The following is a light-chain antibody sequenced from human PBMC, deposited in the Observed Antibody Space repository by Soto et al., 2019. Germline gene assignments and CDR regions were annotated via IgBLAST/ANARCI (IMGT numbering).Light chain of an antibody. Sequence: NFMLTQPHSVSESPGKTVTISCTRSSGSIAINYVQWYQQRPGSSPTTVIYEDKQRPSGVPDRFSGSIDSSSNSASLSISGLKTEDEADYYCQSYDSNSGAVFGGGTQLTVL. V-gene: IGLV6-57*01. J-gene: IGLJ7*01. CDR3: QSYDSNSGAV. CDR1: SGSIAINY. CDR2: EDK.